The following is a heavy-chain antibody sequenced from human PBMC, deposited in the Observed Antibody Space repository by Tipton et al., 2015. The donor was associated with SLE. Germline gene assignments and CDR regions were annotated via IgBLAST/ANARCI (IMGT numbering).Heavy chain of an antibody. Sequence: LRLSCAASGFTFSSYAMNWVRQAPGKGLEWIGSIYYSGSTYYNPSLKSRVTILVDTSKNQFSLQLTSVTAADTAAYFCARHHRLVAAGTGHFHHWGQGTLVTVSS. CDR2: IYYSGST. CDR1: GFTFSSYA. J-gene: IGHJ1*01. CDR3: ARHHRLVAAGTGHFHH. D-gene: IGHD2-15*01. V-gene: IGHV4-38-2*01.